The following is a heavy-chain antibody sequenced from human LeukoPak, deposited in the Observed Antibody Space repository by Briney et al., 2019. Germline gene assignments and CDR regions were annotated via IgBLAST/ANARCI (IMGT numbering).Heavy chain of an antibody. CDR3: ARSHPTAVVAATLYYFDY. J-gene: IGHJ4*02. V-gene: IGHV1-2*06. CDR1: GYTFTGYY. D-gene: IGHD2-15*01. CDR2: INPNSGGT. Sequence: ASVKVSCKASGYTFTGYYMHWVRQAPGQGLEWMGRINPNSGGTNYSQKFQGRVTMRRDTSISKAYMELSRLRSDDTAVYYCARSHPTAVVAATLYYFDYWGQGTLVTVSS.